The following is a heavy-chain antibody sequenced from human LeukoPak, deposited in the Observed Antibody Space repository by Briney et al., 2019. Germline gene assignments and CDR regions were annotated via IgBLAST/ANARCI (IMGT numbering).Heavy chain of an antibody. Sequence: ASVKVSCKASGGTFSSYAISWVRQAPGQGLEWMGWISAYNGNTNYAQKLQGRLTMTTDTSTTTAYMELRSLKSDDTAVYYCARGRSLYCGGDCYSFDYWGQGTLVTVSS. CDR1: GGTFSSYA. CDR3: ARGRSLYCGGDCYSFDY. J-gene: IGHJ4*02. V-gene: IGHV1-18*01. D-gene: IGHD2-21*02. CDR2: ISAYNGNT.